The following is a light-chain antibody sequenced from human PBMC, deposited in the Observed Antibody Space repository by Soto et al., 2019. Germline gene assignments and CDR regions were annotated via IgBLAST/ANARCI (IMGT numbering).Light chain of an antibody. J-gene: IGKJ1*01. Sequence: ETVLTQSPGTLSLSPGERATLSCRASQSVSSYYLAWYQQKPGQAPRRLIYAASSRATGIPDRFSGGGSGADFTLTISGLEPEYGAVYSCQDCCSSQWNFGQRTYVYIK. CDR2: AAS. CDR3: QDCCSSQWN. V-gene: IGKV3-20*01. CDR1: QSVSSYY.